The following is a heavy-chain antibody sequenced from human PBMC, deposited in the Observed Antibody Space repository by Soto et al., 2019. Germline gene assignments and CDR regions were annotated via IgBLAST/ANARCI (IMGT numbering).Heavy chain of an antibody. CDR2: ISATGGGT. J-gene: IGHJ4*02. V-gene: IGHV3-23*01. CDR3: AKDRRAGGNSAFYFDF. D-gene: IGHD3-16*01. Sequence: GGSLRLSCAASGFKFSNYAMSWVRQAPGKGLEWVSLISATGGGTYYADSVEGRFTISRDNSHNTLYLQVHSLTAEDTVVYYCAKDRRAGGNSAFYFDFWGQGAQVTVSS. CDR1: GFKFSNYA.